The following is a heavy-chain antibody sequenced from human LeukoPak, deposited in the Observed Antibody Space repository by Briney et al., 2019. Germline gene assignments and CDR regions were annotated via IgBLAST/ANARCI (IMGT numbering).Heavy chain of an antibody. Sequence: SETLSLTCTVSGASISSYYWSWIRQPAGNGLEWIGRIYSTGSTDYNPSLKSRVTILVDKSKNEFSLKLNSVTGADTAVYYCARDHVGTYRFDYSGQGTLVTVYS. CDR2: IYSTGST. V-gene: IGHV4-4*07. J-gene: IGHJ4*02. CDR3: ARDHVGTYRFDY. D-gene: IGHD1-26*01. CDR1: GASISSYY.